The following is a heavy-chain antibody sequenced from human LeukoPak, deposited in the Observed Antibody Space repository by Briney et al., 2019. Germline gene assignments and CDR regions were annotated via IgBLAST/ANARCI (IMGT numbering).Heavy chain of an antibody. J-gene: IGHJ4*02. D-gene: IGHD6-6*01. Sequence: GGSLRLSCGASGFTFSTYGMNWVRQAPGKGLEWVSSISSSSSKIYVDSVKDRFTISRDNAKNSLYLQMNSLRAEDTAVYYCARAAYMSSPDYWGQGTLVTVSS. CDR2: ISSSSSKI. CDR3: ARAAYMSSPDY. CDR1: GFTFSTYG. V-gene: IGHV3-21*01.